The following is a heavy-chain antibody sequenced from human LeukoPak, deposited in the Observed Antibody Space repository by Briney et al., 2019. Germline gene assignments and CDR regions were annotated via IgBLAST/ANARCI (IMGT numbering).Heavy chain of an antibody. V-gene: IGHV1-69*04. CDR1: GGTFSSYA. D-gene: IGHD1-14*01. CDR2: IIPILGIA. Sequence: GASVKVSCKASGGTFSSYAISWVRQAPGQGLEWMGRIIPILGIANYAQKFQGRVTITADKSTSTAYMELSSLRSEDTAVYYCARDSLLTTQEEPQDDYWGQGTLVTVSS. J-gene: IGHJ4*02. CDR3: ARDSLLTTQEEPQDDY.